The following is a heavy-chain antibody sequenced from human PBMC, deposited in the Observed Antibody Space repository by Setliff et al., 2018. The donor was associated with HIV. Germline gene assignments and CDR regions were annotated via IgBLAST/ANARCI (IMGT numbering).Heavy chain of an antibody. J-gene: IGHJ3*02. CDR1: GDTFTSYA. V-gene: IGHV1-3*01. CDR3: ARDSLPYYYGSGTDPFDI. CDR2: INGGNGDT. D-gene: IGHD3-10*01. Sequence: ASVKVSCKAPGDTFTSYAINWVRQAPGQSLEWMAWINGGNGDTKYSQKFQGRVTVTGDTSAITAYMELSDLRSEDTAVYYCARDSLPYYYGSGTDPFDIWGQGTMVTVSS.